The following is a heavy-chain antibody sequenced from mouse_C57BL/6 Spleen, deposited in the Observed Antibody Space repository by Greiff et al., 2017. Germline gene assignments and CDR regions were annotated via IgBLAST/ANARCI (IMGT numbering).Heavy chain of an antibody. J-gene: IGHJ3*01. CDR2: IDPSDSYT. CDR1: GYTFTSYW. Sequence: QVQLQQPGAELVMPGASVKLSCKASGYTFTSYWMHWVKQRPGQGLEWIGEIDPSDSYTNYNQQFKGKSTLTVDKSSSTAYMQLSSLTSEDSAVFYCATAPAWFAYWGQGTLVTVSA. V-gene: IGHV1-69*01. CDR3: ATAPAWFAY.